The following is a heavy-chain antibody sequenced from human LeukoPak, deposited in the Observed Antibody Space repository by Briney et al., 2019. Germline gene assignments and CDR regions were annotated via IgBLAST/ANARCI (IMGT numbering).Heavy chain of an antibody. CDR2: INSDGSWT. V-gene: IGHV3-74*01. CDR1: GNYW. J-gene: IGHJ4*02. CDR3: VSFYETY. D-gene: IGHD2-2*01. Sequence: GGSLRLSCAASGNYWMHWARQAPGKGLVWVSHINSDGSWTSYADSVKGRFTISKDNAKNTVYLQMNNLRAEDTAVYYCVSFYETYWGRGTLVTVSS.